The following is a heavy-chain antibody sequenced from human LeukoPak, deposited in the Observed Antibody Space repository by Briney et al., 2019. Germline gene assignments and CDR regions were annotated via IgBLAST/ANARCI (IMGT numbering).Heavy chain of an antibody. Sequence: PSETLSLTCTVSGGSISSYYWSWIRHPPGKGLEWIGYIYYSGSTNYNPSLKSRVTISVDTSKNQFSLKLSSVTAADTAVYYCARVMATAEGFFDYWGQGTLVTVSS. D-gene: IGHD5-24*01. CDR3: ARVMATAEGFFDY. J-gene: IGHJ4*02. CDR2: IYYSGST. CDR1: GGSISSYY. V-gene: IGHV4-59*08.